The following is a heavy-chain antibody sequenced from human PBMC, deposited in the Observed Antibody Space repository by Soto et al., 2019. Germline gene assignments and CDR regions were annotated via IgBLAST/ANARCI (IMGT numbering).Heavy chain of an antibody. D-gene: IGHD2-2*01. CDR2: IFYSGST. J-gene: IGHJ4*02. V-gene: IGHV4-4*02. CDR3: VHHGGVSYYRDF. CDR1: GGSLSSSSW. Sequence: PSETLSLTCAVSGGSLSSSSWWCWVRQPPGRTLESLGQIFYSGSTKYNPSLNSRVTISADQSKNDFSLSLSSVTAADTAVYYCVHHGGVSYYRDFWGQGMLVTVSS.